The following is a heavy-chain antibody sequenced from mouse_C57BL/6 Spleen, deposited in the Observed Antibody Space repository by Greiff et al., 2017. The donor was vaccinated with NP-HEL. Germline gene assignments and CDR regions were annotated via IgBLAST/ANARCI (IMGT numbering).Heavy chain of an antibody. Sequence: QVQLQQPGAELVMPGASVKLSCKASGYTFTSYWMHWVKQRPGQGLEWIGEIDPSDSYTNYNQKFKGKSTLTVDKSSSTAYMQLSSLTSEDSAVYYCARWDYDGSLAYWGQGTLVTVSA. CDR2: IDPSDSYT. V-gene: IGHV1-69*01. CDR3: ARWDYDGSLAY. J-gene: IGHJ3*01. D-gene: IGHD1-1*01. CDR1: GYTFTSYW.